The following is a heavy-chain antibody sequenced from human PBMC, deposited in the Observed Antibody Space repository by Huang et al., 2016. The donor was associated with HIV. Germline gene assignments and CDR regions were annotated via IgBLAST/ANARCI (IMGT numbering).Heavy chain of an antibody. V-gene: IGHV4-34*02. CDR2: INQSGRT. D-gene: IGHD6-13*01. CDR1: GESLSDFF. Sequence: QVQLEQWGARLLKPSETLSLTCAVYGESLSDFFWGWIRQPPGTGLEWFGEINQSGRTNYNPSLKSRVTIAVDTSKKQFSLKLKSVTAADTSMYYCARGRGSSWSLFDTWGQGSLVTVFS. CDR3: ARGRGSSWSLFDT. J-gene: IGHJ4*02.